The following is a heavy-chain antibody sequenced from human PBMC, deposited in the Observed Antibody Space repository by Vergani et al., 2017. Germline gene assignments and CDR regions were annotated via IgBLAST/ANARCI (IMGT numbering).Heavy chain of an antibody. D-gene: IGHD3-3*01. CDR1: GGSFSGYY. J-gene: IGHJ6*03. CDR3: ASTIFGVVKKKGWASYYYYYMDV. CDR2: IYYSGST. V-gene: IGHV4-34*11. Sequence: QVQLQQWGAGLLKPSETLSLTCAVYGGSFSGYYWSWIRQPPGKGLEWIGYIYYSGSTNYNPSLKSRVTISVDTSKNQFSLKLSSVTAADTAVYYCASTIFGVVKKKGWASYYYYYMDVWGKGTTVTVSS.